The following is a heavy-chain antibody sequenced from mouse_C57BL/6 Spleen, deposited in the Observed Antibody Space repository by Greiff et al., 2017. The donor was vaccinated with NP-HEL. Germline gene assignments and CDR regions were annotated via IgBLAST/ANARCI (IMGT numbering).Heavy chain of an antibody. CDR1: GYTFTSYD. J-gene: IGHJ3*01. V-gene: IGHV1-85*01. D-gene: IGHD2-4*01. Sequence: QVQLQQSGPELVKPGASVKLSCKASGYTFTSYDINWVKQRPGQGLEWIGWIYPRDGSTKYNEKFKGKATLTVDTSSSTAYMELHSLTSEDSAVYFCARSGHYDYDEGFAYWGQGTLVTVSA. CDR2: IYPRDGST. CDR3: ARSGHYDYDEGFAY.